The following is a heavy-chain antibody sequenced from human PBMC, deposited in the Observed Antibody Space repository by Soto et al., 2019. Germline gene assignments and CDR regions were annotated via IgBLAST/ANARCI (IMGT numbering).Heavy chain of an antibody. J-gene: IGHJ6*02. CDR2: IIAILGTA. D-gene: IGHD3-10*01. V-gene: IGHV1-69*11. CDR1: GGTFSNYA. CDR3: ARDRPLSRSGYYYYGMDV. Sequence: QVQLVQSGAEVKKPGSSVKVSCKASGGTFSNYAISWVRQAPGQGLEWMGEIIAILGTANYAQNFQGRITIXAHXSTSTAYMELSSLTSEDTAVYYCARDRPLSRSGYYYYGMDVWGQGTTVTVSS.